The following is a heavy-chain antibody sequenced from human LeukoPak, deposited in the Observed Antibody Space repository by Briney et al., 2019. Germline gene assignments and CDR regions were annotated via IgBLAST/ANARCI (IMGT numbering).Heavy chain of an antibody. CDR1: GGTFSSYA. V-gene: IGHV1-69*05. CDR3: ASSNANRYCSGGSCLDY. D-gene: IGHD2-15*01. J-gene: IGHJ4*02. CDR2: IIPIFGTA. Sequence: SVKLSCKASGGTFSSYAISWVRQAPGQGLEWMGRIIPIFGTANYAQKFQVRVTITTDKSTSTAYKELRSLRSEDTAVYYCASSNANRYCSGGSCLDYWGQGTLVTVSS.